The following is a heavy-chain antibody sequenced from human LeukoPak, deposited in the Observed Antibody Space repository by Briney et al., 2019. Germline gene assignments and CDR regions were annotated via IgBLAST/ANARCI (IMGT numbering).Heavy chain of an antibody. CDR1: GFTFSSYA. J-gene: IGHJ6*03. Sequence: GGSLRLSCAASGFTFSSYAMSWVRQAPGKGLEWVSAISGSGGSTYYADSVKSRFTISRDNSKNTLYLQMNSLRAEDTAVYYCPVVPAADYYYYYMDVWGKGTTVTVSS. CDR2: ISGSGGST. V-gene: IGHV3-23*01. D-gene: IGHD2-2*01. CDR3: PVVPAADYYYYYMDV.